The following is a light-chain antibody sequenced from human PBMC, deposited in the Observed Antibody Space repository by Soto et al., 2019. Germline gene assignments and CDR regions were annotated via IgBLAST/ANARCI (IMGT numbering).Light chain of an antibody. Sequence: DIVMTQSPDSLTLSLGESATINCKSSQSVFYSSNNLNYLAWYQQRPGQPPKLIIYWVSTRESGIHDRFSGIRSGTDVTLTIFILPADDLAVYYCQLYYDMTISLGQGTRLQMK. CDR2: WVS. CDR3: QLYYDMTIS. J-gene: IGKJ5*01. CDR1: QSVFYSSNNLNY. V-gene: IGKV4-1*01.